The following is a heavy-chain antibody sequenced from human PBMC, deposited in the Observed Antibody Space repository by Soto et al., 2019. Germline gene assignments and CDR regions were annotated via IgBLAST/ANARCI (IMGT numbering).Heavy chain of an antibody. Sequence: EVQLVESGGGLVKPGGSLRLSCAASGFTFSSYSMNWVRQAPGKGLEWVSSISSSSSYIYYADSVKGRFTISRDNAKNSLYLQMNSLRAEDTAVYYCARDPVAAPYYSDYWGQGTLVTVSS. J-gene: IGHJ4*02. CDR1: GFTFSSYS. D-gene: IGHD2-15*01. CDR2: ISSSSSYI. CDR3: ARDPVAAPYYSDY. V-gene: IGHV3-21*01.